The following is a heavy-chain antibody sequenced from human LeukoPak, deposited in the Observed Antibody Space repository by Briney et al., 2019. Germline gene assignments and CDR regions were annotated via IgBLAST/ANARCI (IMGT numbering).Heavy chain of an antibody. V-gene: IGHV4-59*01. CDR3: ARGRFELPF. J-gene: IGHJ4*02. CDR1: NGSLCNYY. D-gene: IGHD2-15*01. Sequence: SETLSLTCTISNGSLCNYYWSWIRQPPGKGVESIRYIYYSGGTNYTPSFKSRVTISIDTSRNQFSLSLNSVTAADTAVYYGARGRFELPFWGQRTLVTVSS. CDR2: IYYSGGT.